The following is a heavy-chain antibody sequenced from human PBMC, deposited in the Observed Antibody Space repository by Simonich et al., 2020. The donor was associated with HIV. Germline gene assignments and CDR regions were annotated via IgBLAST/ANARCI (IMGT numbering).Heavy chain of an antibody. J-gene: IGHJ4*02. CDR3: ARNGFYYDSSGYCLFDY. CDR1: GGSFSSYY. Sequence: QVQLQESGPGLVKPSETLSLTCTVSGGSFSSYYWSWIRQPSGKGREWFGVINHRGTTNYNPALKSRVTISVDTSKNQFSLKLSSVTVADTAVYYCARNGFYYDSSGYCLFDYWGQGTLVTVSS. V-gene: IGHV4-34*10. CDR2: INHRGTT. D-gene: IGHD3-22*01.